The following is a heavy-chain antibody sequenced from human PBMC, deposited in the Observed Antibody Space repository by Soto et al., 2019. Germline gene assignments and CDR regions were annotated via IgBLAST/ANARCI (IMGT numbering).Heavy chain of an antibody. D-gene: IGHD3-22*01. Sequence: PSETLSLTCTVSGGSVSSGSYYWSWIRQPPGKGLEWIGYIYYSGSTNYNPSLKSRVTISVDTSKNQFSLKLSSVTAADTAVYYCAREEFYYDSSGDMDHDAFDIWGQGTMVTVSS. CDR1: GGSVSSGSYY. J-gene: IGHJ3*02. CDR2: IYYSGST. V-gene: IGHV4-61*01. CDR3: AREEFYYDSSGDMDHDAFDI.